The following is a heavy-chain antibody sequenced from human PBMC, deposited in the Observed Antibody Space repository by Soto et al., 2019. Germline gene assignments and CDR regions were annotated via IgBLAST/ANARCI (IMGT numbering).Heavy chain of an antibody. J-gene: IGHJ5*02. CDR2: ISAYNGNT. D-gene: IGHD2-2*01. V-gene: IGHV1-18*01. CDR1: GYTFTSYG. CDR3: VGCCITSCHTQHNWFDP. Sequence: ASVKVSCKASGYTFTSYGISWVRQAPGQGLEWMGWISAYNGNTNYAQKLQGRVTMTTDTSTSTAYMELRSLRSDDTAVYYCVGCCITSCHTQHNWFDPWGQGSLVTVSS.